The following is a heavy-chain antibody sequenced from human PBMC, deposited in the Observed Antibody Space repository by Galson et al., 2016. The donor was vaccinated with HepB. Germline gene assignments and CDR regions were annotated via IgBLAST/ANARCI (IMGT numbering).Heavy chain of an antibody. CDR2: IESDSKII. D-gene: IGHD5-24*01. CDR3: ARDGPNYNYDF. CDR1: GFTFKKYG. J-gene: IGHJ4*02. Sequence: SLRLSCAASGFTFKKYGFNWVRLTPGKGLEWLSYIESDSKIIRYTESVRGRFTVSRDNAKNSVYLQLSGLRVEDTAIYYCARDGPNYNYDFWGQGTLVTVSS. V-gene: IGHV3-48*04.